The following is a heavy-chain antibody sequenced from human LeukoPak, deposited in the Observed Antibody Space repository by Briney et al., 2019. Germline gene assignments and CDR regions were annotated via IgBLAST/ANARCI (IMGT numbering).Heavy chain of an antibody. CDR2: ISSSGSTI. CDR3: ARDGSIAAAGGAFDY. V-gene: IGHV3-48*03. CDR1: GFTFSSYE. Sequence: GGSLRLSCAASGFTFSSYEMNWVRQAPGKGLEWVSYISSSGSTIYYADSVKGRFTISRDNAKNSLYLQMSSLRAEDTAVYYCARDGSIAAAGGAFDYWGQGTLVTVSS. D-gene: IGHD6-13*01. J-gene: IGHJ4*02.